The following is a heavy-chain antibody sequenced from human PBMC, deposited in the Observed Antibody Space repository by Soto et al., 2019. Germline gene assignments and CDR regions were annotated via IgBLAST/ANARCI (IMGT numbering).Heavy chain of an antibody. CDR2: ISAYNGNT. D-gene: IGHD3-16*01. V-gene: IGHV1-18*01. J-gene: IGHJ4*02. CDR3: ARGGTPIDY. Sequence: QVQLVQSGAEVKKPGASVKVSCKASGYTFTNFGVSWVRQAPGQGLEWIGCISAYNGNTNYGPNFQGRVTMTTDKSTSTTYMSLRSLRSDDTAVYYCARGGTPIDYGGQGTLVTVSS. CDR1: GYTFTNFG.